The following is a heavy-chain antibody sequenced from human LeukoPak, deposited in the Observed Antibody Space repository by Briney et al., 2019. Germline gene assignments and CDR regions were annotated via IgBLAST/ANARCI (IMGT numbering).Heavy chain of an antibody. J-gene: IGHJ4*02. CDR1: GYTFTGYY. CDR3: ARWSYYYDSSGYQNLDY. CDR2: INPNSGGT. Sequence: ASVKVSCKASGYTFTGYYMHWVRQAPGQGLEWMGWINPNSGGTNYAQKFQGRVTMTRDTSISTAYMELSRLRSDDTAVYYCARWSYYYDSSGYQNLDYWGQGTLVTVSS. D-gene: IGHD3-22*01. V-gene: IGHV1-2*02.